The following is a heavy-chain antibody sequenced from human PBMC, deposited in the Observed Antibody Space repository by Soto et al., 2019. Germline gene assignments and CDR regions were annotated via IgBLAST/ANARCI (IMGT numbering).Heavy chain of an antibody. CDR1: GFTFGDYA. J-gene: IGHJ6*02. Sequence: EVQLVESGGGLVQPGRSLRLSCTASGFTFGDYAMSWFRQAPGKGLEWVGFIRSKAYGGTTEYAASVNGRFTISRDDSKSIPYLQMNSLKTEDTAVYYCTSSSTSRGYYYYGMDVWGQGTKVTVSS. CDR3: TSSSTSRGYYYYGMDV. CDR2: IRSKAYGGTT. V-gene: IGHV3-49*03. D-gene: IGHD2-2*01.